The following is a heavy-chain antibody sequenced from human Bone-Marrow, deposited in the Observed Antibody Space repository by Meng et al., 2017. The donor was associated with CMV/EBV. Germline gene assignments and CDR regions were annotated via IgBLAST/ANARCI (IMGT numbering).Heavy chain of an antibody. CDR3: ARDRCSSTSCYRTVGYYYGMDV. CDR2: IYSGGST. CDR1: GFTVSSNY. J-gene: IGHJ6*02. D-gene: IGHD2-2*02. Sequence: GESLKISCAASGFTVSSNYMSWVRQAPGKGLEWVSVIYSGGSTYYADSVKGRFTISRDNSKNTLYLQMNSLRAEDTAVYYCARDRCSSTSCYRTVGYYYGMDVWGQGTTVTVSS. V-gene: IGHV3-53*01.